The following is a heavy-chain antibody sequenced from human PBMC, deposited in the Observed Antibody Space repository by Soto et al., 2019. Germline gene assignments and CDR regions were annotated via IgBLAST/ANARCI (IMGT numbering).Heavy chain of an antibody. CDR2: ITPSDGSR. V-gene: IGHV1-46*01. CDR3: ARALPRYIVALMMYFDY. D-gene: IGHD5-12*01. CDR1: GYTFTSYY. Sequence: QVQLVQSGAEVRKPGASVKVSCKVSGYTFTSYYLHWVRQAPGQGLEWMGMITPSDGSRTYAQEFQGRVTMTRDTSTSSDYMDMSSLRCEDTAVYYCARALPRYIVALMMYFDYWSQGTLVTVSS. J-gene: IGHJ4*02.